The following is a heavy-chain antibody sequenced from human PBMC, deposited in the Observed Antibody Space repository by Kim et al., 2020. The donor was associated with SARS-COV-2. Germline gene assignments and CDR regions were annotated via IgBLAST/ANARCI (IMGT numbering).Heavy chain of an antibody. J-gene: IGHJ5*02. CDR1: GGSISSGSYY. CDR3: ARMYSSSWTPRSGFDP. V-gene: IGHV4-61*02. Sequence: SETLSLTCTVSGGSISSGSYYWSWIRQPAGKGLEWIGRIYTSGSTNYNPSLKSRVTISVDTSKNQFSLKLSSVTAADTAVYYCARMYSSSWTPRSGFDPWGQGTLVTVSS. CDR2: IYTSGST. D-gene: IGHD6-13*01.